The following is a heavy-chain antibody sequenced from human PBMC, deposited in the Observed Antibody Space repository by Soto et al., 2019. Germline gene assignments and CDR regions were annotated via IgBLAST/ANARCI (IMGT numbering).Heavy chain of an antibody. J-gene: IGHJ4*02. CDR3: ARECRWLPRGIFDY. CDR2: INHSGST. CDR1: GGSFSGYY. V-gene: IGHV4-34*01. D-gene: IGHD5-12*01. Sequence: QVQLQQWGAGLLKPSETLSLTCAVYGGSFSGYYWSWIRQPPGKGLEWIGEINHSGSTNYNPSLKSRVTISVDMSNDQFSLKLSYFTAADTAVYYCARECRWLPRGIFDYWGQGTLVTVSS.